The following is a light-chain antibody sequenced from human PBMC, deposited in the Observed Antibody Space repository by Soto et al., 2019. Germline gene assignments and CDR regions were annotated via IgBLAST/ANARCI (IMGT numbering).Light chain of an antibody. Sequence: EIVLTQSPGTLSLAPGERATPSCRASQSISSKLAWYQQKPGQAPRLLIHGATTRATGIPARFSGAGSGTEFTLTISSLQSEDFAVYYCQQYNNWPRTFGQGTKVE. CDR1: QSISSK. J-gene: IGKJ1*01. V-gene: IGKV3-15*01. CDR2: GAT. CDR3: QQYNNWPRT.